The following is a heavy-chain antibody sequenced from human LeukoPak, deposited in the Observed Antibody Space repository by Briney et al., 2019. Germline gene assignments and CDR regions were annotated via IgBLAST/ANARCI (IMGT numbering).Heavy chain of an antibody. CDR3: ARDPWGKRVVVPAANDY. CDR2: ISSSSSYI. Sequence: GGSLRLSCAASGFTFSSYSMNWVRQAPGKGLEWVSSISSSSSYIYYADSVKGRFTISRDNAKNSLYLQMNSLRAEDTAVYYCARDPWGKRVVVPAANDYWGQGTLVTVSS. V-gene: IGHV3-21*01. J-gene: IGHJ4*02. D-gene: IGHD2-2*01. CDR1: GFTFSSYS.